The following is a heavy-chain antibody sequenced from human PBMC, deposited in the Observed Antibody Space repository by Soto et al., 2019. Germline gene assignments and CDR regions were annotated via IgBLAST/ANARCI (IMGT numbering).Heavy chain of an antibody. CDR2: IKQDGSEK. V-gene: IGHV3-7*01. CDR1: GFTFSSYW. CDR3: ARAHDEEYYDILTGLGRRSYMDV. J-gene: IGHJ6*03. D-gene: IGHD3-9*01. Sequence: GGSLRLSCAASGFTFSSYWMSWVRQAPGKGLEWVANIKQDGSEKYYVDSVKGRFTISRDNAKNSLYLQMNSLRAEDTAVYYCARAHDEEYYDILTGLGRRSYMDVWGKGTTVTVSS.